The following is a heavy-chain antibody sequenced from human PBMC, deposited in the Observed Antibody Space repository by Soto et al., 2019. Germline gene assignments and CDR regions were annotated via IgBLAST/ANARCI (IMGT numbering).Heavy chain of an antibody. CDR3: ARDGGYYDSSGYSDY. CDR1: GYTFTSYA. CDR2: INAGNGNT. D-gene: IGHD3-22*01. V-gene: IGHV1-3*01. J-gene: IGHJ4*02. Sequence: ASVKVSCKASGYTFTSYAMHWVRQAPGQRLEWMGWINAGNGNTKYSQKFQGRVTITRDTSASTAYMELSSLRSEDTAVYYCARDGGYYDSSGYSDYWGQGTLVTVSS.